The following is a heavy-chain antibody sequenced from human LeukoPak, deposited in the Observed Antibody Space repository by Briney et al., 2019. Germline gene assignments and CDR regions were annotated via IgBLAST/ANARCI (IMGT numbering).Heavy chain of an antibody. CDR2: MSPDSGYT. CDR1: GYTFTHYD. CDR3: ARNPYETGHFDP. J-gene: IGHJ5*02. D-gene: IGHD3-3*01. Sequence: ASVKVSCKASGYTFTHYDINWVRQASGQGLEWMGWMSPDSGYTGYSQKFQGRVSITRDTSMGTAYLELSSLRSDDTAVYYCARNPYETGHFDPWGQGTLVTVSS. V-gene: IGHV1-8*03.